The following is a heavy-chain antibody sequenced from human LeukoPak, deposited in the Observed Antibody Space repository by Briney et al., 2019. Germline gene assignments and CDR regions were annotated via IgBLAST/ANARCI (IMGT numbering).Heavy chain of an antibody. Sequence: ASVKVSCKASGYTFISYGISWVRQAPGQGLEWMGWISAYMGDAKYAQNFQGRVTMTTDISTSTAYMELSRLRSDDTAVYYCAREGAYCSSTSCHLQNWFDPWGQGTLVTVSS. V-gene: IGHV1-18*01. CDR1: GYTFISYG. D-gene: IGHD2-2*01. CDR2: ISAYMGDA. J-gene: IGHJ5*02. CDR3: AREGAYCSSTSCHLQNWFDP.